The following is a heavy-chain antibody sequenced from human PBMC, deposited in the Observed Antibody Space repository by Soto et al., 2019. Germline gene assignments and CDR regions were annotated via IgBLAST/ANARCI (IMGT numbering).Heavy chain of an antibody. CDR2: VSNDGTYK. D-gene: IGHD2-15*01. Sequence: QVHLVESGGGVVQPGRSLRLSCAASGTTFSDYGMHWVRQSPGKGLEWVAAVSNDGTYKYYADSVKGRFTISRDNSKNTLYLQMNNLRPEDTAVFYCVLGYCSGCHWCYRDYWGLGTLVTVSP. J-gene: IGHJ4*02. CDR3: VLGYCSGCHWCYRDY. CDR1: GTTFSDYG. V-gene: IGHV3-30*03.